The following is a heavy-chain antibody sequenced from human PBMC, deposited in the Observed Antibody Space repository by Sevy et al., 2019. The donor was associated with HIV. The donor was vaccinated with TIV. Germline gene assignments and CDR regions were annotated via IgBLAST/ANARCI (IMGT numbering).Heavy chain of an antibody. D-gene: IGHD5-18*01. CDR2: ISGSGGRT. J-gene: IGHJ6*02. CDR3: AKDGGYSQDEYYYYYGMDV. CDR1: GFTFSSYA. Sequence: GGSLRLSCAASGFTFSSYAMSWVRQAPGKGLEWVSAISGSGGRTYYADSVKGRFTISRDNSKNTLYLQMNSLRAEDTAVYYCAKDGGYSQDEYYYYYGMDVWGQGTTVTVSS. V-gene: IGHV3-23*01.